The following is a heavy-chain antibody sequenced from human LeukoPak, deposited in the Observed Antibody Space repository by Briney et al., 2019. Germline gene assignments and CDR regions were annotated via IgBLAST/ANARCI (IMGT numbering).Heavy chain of an antibody. CDR3: ADRGIFEAPDY. V-gene: IGHV3-23*01. D-gene: IGHD3-3*01. CDR2: VSGSGGST. CDR1: GFTLSSYA. Sequence: GGSLRLSCAASGFTLSSYAMSGVRQAPGKGLDWVSAVSGSGGSTYYADSAKGRFTISRDNSKNPLYLQMNSLRAEDTAVYYCADRGIFEAPDYWGQGTLVTVSS. J-gene: IGHJ4*02.